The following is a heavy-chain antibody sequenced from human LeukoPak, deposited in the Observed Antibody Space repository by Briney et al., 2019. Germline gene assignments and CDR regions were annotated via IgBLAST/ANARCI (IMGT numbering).Heavy chain of an antibody. CDR1: GGSFRGYY. CDR3: ARGRDKGVAIDY. D-gene: IGHD2-15*01. CDR2: INHSGST. V-gene: IGHV4-34*01. Sequence: PSETLSLTCAVYGGSFRGYYWSWIRQPPGKGLEWIGEINHSGSTNYNPSLKSRVTISVDTSKNRFSLKLSSVTAADTAVYYCARGRDKGVAIDYWGQGTLVTVSS. J-gene: IGHJ4*02.